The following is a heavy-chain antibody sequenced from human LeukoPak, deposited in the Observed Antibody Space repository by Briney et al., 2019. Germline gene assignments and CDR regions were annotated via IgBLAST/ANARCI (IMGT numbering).Heavy chain of an antibody. V-gene: IGHV4-39*01. J-gene: IGHJ5*02. CDR2: IYYSGDT. Sequence: SETLSLTCSVSGGSINSTSNYWGWIRQPPGKGLEWIGSIYYSGDTYYSPSLRSRVIISVDTSKNQFSLKLTSVTAADTAVYYCARSSAAEGPTHNWFGPWGQGTLVTVPS. CDR1: GGSINSTSNY. CDR3: ARSSAAEGPTHNWFGP. D-gene: IGHD6-13*01.